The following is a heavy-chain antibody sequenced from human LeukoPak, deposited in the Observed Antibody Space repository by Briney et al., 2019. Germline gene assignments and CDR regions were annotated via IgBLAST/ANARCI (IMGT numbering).Heavy chain of an antibody. J-gene: IGHJ6*03. CDR3: AKDPRSNTYYYYYYMDV. CDR2: MNPNSGNT. Sequence: ASVKVSCKASGYTFTSYDINWVRQATGQGLEWMGWMNPNSGNTGYAQKFQGRVTMTRNTSISTAYLELSSLRSEDTAVYYCAKDPRSNTYYYYYYMDVWGKGTTVTVSS. V-gene: IGHV1-8*01. CDR1: GYTFTSYD.